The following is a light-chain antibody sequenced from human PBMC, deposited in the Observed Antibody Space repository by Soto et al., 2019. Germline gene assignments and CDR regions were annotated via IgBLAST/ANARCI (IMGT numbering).Light chain of an antibody. Sequence: DIQMTQSPSSLSASVGDRVTITCRASQSVGRFLNWYQQKPGKAPTVLINVASTLRSGVPSRFSGSGSGTDFNLTIISLQTEDFATYFCQQSFTTPLTFGGGTKVEIK. J-gene: IGKJ4*01. CDR3: QQSFTTPLT. V-gene: IGKV1-39*01. CDR2: VAS. CDR1: QSVGRF.